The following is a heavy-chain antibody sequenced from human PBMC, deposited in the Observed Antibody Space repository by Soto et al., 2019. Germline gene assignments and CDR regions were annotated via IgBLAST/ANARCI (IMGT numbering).Heavy chain of an antibody. J-gene: IGHJ4*02. D-gene: IGHD6-19*01. Sequence: PGGSLRLSCAASGFTFSSYGMHWVRQAPGKGLEWVAVISYDGSNKYYADSVKGRFTISRDNSKNTLYLQMNSLRAEDTAVYYCAKEAIAVADYETYFDYWGQGTLVTVSS. CDR1: GFTFSSYG. V-gene: IGHV3-30*18. CDR2: ISYDGSNK. CDR3: AKEAIAVADYETYFDY.